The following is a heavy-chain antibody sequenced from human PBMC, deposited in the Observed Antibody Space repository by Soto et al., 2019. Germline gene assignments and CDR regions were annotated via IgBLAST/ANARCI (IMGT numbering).Heavy chain of an antibody. J-gene: IGHJ5*02. V-gene: IGHV1-18*01. CDR1: GYTFSSYG. D-gene: IGHD1-26*01. CDR2: ISAYNGNT. CDR3: ARASGSSYWFDP. Sequence: GASVKVSCKASGYTFSSYGISWVRQTPGQGLEWMGWISAYNGNTNYAQKLQGRVTMTTDTSTSTAFMELRSLISDDTAVYYCARASGSSYWFDPWGQGTLVTVSS.